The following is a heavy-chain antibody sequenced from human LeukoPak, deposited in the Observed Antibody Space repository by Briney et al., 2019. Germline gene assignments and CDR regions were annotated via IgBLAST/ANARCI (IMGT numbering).Heavy chain of an antibody. Sequence: GRCLRLSCAASGAAFSSYGMRRVRQAPGKGLGWVAVILNDGSPEKYADPLKGRHPIARDNSKNTLSLQMNSLRAEDTAVYYCARDDALGDNALDIWGQGTMVTVSS. CDR2: ILNDGSPE. CDR1: GAAFSSYG. V-gene: IGHV3-33*01. J-gene: IGHJ3*02. D-gene: IGHD3-16*01. CDR3: ARDDALGDNALDI.